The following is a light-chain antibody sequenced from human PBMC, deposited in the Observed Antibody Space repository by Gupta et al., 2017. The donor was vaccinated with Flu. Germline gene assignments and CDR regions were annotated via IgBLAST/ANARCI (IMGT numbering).Light chain of an antibody. CDR1: RSVTNNY. J-gene: IGKJ1*01. V-gene: IGKV3-20*01. Sequence: ERATLSCRASRSVTNNYLAWYQHKPGQAPRLLIYTTSNRVSGIPDRFSGSGSGTDFTLTISRLEPEDFAVYYCQQYGASPRTFGQGTKVEIK. CDR3: QQYGASPRT. CDR2: TTS.